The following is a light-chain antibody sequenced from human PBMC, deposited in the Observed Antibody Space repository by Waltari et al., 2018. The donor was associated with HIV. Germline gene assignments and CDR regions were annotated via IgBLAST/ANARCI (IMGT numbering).Light chain of an antibody. CDR2: GAS. CDR3: QRYGSSPPLT. CDR1: QSVTSSY. J-gene: IGKJ4*01. Sequence: IVFTHSPGTLSLPPGERATLSCRASQSVTSSYLALYQQKSGQAPRLLIYGASTRATGIPDRFIGGGSGTDFTLTISRLEPEDFAVYYCQRYGSSPPLTFGGGTKVEIK. V-gene: IGKV3-20*01.